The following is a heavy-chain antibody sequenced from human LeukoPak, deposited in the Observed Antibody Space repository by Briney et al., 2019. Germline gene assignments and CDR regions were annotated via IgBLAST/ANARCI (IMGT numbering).Heavy chain of an antibody. CDR3: AKDRYPTAVTSNGMDV. Sequence: GRSLRLSCAAFGLSSNTYGMQWVRQAPGKGLEWVAMISYHGRNTYYADSVRGRFTISRDNSNNTLYLQIDSLRVEDTAIYYCAKDRYPTAVTSNGMDVWGRGTTVTVSS. V-gene: IGHV3-30*18. J-gene: IGHJ6*02. CDR1: GLSSNTYG. D-gene: IGHD4-17*01. CDR2: ISYHGRNT.